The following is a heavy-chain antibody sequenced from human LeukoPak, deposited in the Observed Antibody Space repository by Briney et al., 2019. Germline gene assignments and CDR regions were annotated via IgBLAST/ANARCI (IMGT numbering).Heavy chain of an antibody. CDR3: ARVGGYYPSHWYFDL. CDR1: GYTFTSYY. Sequence: ASVKVSCKASGYTFTSYYMHWVRQAPGQGLEWMGLINPTGGSTGYAQKLQGRVTMTTDTSTSTAYMELRSLRSDDTAVYYCARVGGYYPSHWYFDLWGRGTLVTVSS. V-gene: IGHV1-46*01. CDR2: INPTGGST. J-gene: IGHJ2*01. D-gene: IGHD3-22*01.